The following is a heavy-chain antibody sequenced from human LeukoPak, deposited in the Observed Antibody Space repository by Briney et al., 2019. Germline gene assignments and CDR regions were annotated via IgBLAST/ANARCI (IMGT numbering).Heavy chain of an antibody. CDR3: ARQYSSNWYTY. CDR2: IYYSGST. J-gene: IGHJ4*02. CDR1: GGSISSYY. D-gene: IGHD6-13*01. Sequence: SETLSLTCTVSGGSISSYYWSWIRQPPGKGLEWIGYIYYSGSTNYNPSLKSRVTISVDTSKNQFSLKLSSVTAADTAVYYCARQYSSNWYTYWGQGTLVTVSS. V-gene: IGHV4-59*08.